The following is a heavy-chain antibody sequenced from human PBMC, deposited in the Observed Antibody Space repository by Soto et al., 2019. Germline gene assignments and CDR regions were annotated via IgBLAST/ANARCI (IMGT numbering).Heavy chain of an antibody. V-gene: IGHV3-64*01. J-gene: IGHJ6*03. CDR2: ISSNGVGT. D-gene: IGHD6-19*01. Sequence: EVQLVESGGGVVQPGGSLRLSCAASGFTFSNYAMDWVRQAPGKVLEYVSGISSNGVGTYYANSVKDRFTISRDNSKNTLYLQMGSLRAEDMAVYYCARREQSDYYYMDVWGKGTSVTVSS. CDR1: GFTFSNYA. CDR3: ARREQSDYYYMDV.